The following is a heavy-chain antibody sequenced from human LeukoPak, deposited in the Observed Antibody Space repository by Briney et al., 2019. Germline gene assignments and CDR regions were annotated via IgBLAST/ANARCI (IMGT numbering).Heavy chain of an antibody. CDR3: AKGFKVSRYWYFDL. CDR1: GFTFSIYA. J-gene: IGHJ2*01. Sequence: GGSLRLSCAASGFTFSIYAMSWVRQVPGKGLEWVSSIDGSGSATSHADSMKGRYTISRDNSKNTLYLQMNSLRVDDTAVYFCAKGFKVSRYWYFDLWGRGTLVTVSS. CDR2: IDGSGSAT. V-gene: IGHV3-23*01.